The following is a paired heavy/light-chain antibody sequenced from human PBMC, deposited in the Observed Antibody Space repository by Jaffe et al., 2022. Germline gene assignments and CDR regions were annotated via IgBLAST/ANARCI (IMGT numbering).Heavy chain of an antibody. CDR2: ISHSGTT. Sequence: QVQLQQWGAGLLKPSETLSLTCAIYGGSFGGYYWSWIRQSPGKGLEWIGEISHSGTTKYNPSVKSRVLVTLDRSKNQFSLKLNSVTAADTALYYCARAHIVVDVSGTDAFDLWGQGTVVTVAS. D-gene: IGHD2-21*01. CDR3: ARAHIVVDVSGTDAFDL. J-gene: IGHJ3*01. CDR1: GGSFGGYY. V-gene: IGHV4-34*01.
Light chain of an antibody. CDR2: GRN. J-gene: IGLJ2*01. V-gene: IGLV3-19*01. Sequence: SSELTQDPAVSVALGQTVTITCRGDSLSRYYVSWYHQKPGQAPVLVFYGRNDRPSGIPDRFSGSSSGNRASLTITGAQAEDEADYYCSCLDSTGALVLFGGGTPLTVL. CDR1: SLSRYY. CDR3: SCLDSTGALVL.